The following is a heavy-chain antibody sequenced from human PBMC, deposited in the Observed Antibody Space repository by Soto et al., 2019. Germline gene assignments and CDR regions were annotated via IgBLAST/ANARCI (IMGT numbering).Heavy chain of an antibody. D-gene: IGHD2-2*01. J-gene: IGHJ4*02. CDR3: ARAFCSGPRCPADS. CDR1: GFTFGSHN. V-gene: IGHV3-21*06. Sequence: VRLLESGGGVVKPGGSLRLSCTDSGFTFGSHNCIWVRQAPAKGLEWVFSLSSVSRSILYTDSVKGRFTASRDNATTTVFLQMTSLRVEDTGVYYCARAFCSGPRCPADSWGQGALVTVSS. CDR2: LSSVSRSI.